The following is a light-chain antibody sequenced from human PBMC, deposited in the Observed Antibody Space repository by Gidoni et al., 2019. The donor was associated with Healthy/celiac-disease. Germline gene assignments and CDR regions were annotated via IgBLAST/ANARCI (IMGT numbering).Light chain of an antibody. CDR3: QQYNSYSYS. J-gene: IGKJ2*03. CDR2: KAS. CDR1: QSISSW. Sequence: DIQMTQSPSTLSASVGDRVTITCRDSQSISSWLAWYQQKPGKAPKLLIYKASSLESGVPSRFSGSGSGTEFTLTISSLQPDDFATYYCQQYNSYSYSFXQXTKLEIK. V-gene: IGKV1-5*03.